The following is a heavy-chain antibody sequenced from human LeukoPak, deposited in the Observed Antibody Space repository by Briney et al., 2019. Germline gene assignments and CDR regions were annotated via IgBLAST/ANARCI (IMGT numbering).Heavy chain of an antibody. CDR1: GGSISSGSYY. Sequence: SETLSLTCTVSGGSISSGSYYWSWIRQPAGKGLEWIGRIYTSGSTNYNPSLKSRVTISVDTSKNQFSLKLSSETAADTAVYYCARFTNDFWSGYYFDYWGQGTLVTVSS. D-gene: IGHD3-3*01. CDR2: IYTSGST. J-gene: IGHJ4*02. V-gene: IGHV4-61*02. CDR3: ARFTNDFWSGYYFDY.